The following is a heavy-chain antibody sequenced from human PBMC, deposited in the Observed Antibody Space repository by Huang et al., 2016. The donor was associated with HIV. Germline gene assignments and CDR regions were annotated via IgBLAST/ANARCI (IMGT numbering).Heavy chain of an antibody. D-gene: IGHD5-12*01. CDR3: ARDLWLRDLYYYYYYMDV. CDR1: RFTFSNYA. J-gene: IGHJ6*03. Sequence: QVQLVESGGGVVQPGRSLRLSCAASRFTFSNYAMHWVRQGPGKGLEWVEVKSYDGSNKYYADSVKCRFTSSRDNSKNTLYLKMNSLRAEDTAVYYCARDLWLRDLYYYYYYMDVWGKGTTVTVSS. CDR2: KSYDGSNK. V-gene: IGHV3-30-3*01.